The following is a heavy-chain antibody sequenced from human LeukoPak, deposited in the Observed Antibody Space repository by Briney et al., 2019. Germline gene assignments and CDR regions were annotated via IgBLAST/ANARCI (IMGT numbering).Heavy chain of an antibody. Sequence: PSETLSLTCTVSGGSISSSSYYWGWIRQPPGKGLEWIGSIYYSGSTYYNPSLKSRVTISVDTSKNQFSLKLSSVTAADTAVYYCASISYGDGDYWGQGTLVTVSS. CDR2: IYYSGST. J-gene: IGHJ4*02. CDR1: GGSISSSSYY. CDR3: ASISYGDGDY. V-gene: IGHV4-39*01. D-gene: IGHD5-18*01.